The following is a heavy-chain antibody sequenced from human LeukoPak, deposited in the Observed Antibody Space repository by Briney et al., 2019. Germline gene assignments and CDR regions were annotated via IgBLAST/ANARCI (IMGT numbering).Heavy chain of an antibody. J-gene: IGHJ4*02. D-gene: IGHD6-6*01. Sequence: GEYLQISCKGSGYSFTSYWIGWVRQLPGKGLEWMGIIYPGDSDTRYSPSFQGQVTISADKSISTAYLQWSSLKASDTAMYYCARELDSSSSGAYYFDYWGQGTLVTVSS. V-gene: IGHV5-51*01. CDR1: GYSFTSYW. CDR2: IYPGDSDT. CDR3: ARELDSSSSGAYYFDY.